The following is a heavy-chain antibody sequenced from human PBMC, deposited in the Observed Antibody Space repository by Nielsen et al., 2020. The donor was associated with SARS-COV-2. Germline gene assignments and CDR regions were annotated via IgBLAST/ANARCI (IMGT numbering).Heavy chain of an antibody. Sequence: GESLKISCAASGFTFDNYAMTWVRQAPGKGLEWVSYITSNSGSIYYSDSVKGRFTISRDNAKNSLYLEMNSLRAEDTAIYYCARAGIAASTPEDYYYYGMDVWGQGTAVTVSS. CDR2: ITSNSGSI. J-gene: IGHJ6*02. V-gene: IGHV3-48*01. CDR1: GFTFDNYA. D-gene: IGHD6-13*01. CDR3: ARAGIAASTPEDYYYYGMDV.